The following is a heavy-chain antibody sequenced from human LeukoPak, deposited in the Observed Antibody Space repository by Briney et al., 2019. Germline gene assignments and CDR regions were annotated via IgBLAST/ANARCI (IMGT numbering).Heavy chain of an antibody. CDR2: IIPIFGTA. D-gene: IGHD3-3*01. CDR3: SVKPHYDFWSGSKKAGAFDI. CDR1: GGTFSSYA. V-gene: IGHV1-69*05. Sequence: ASVKVSCKGSGGTFSSYAISWVRQAPGQGLEWMGGIIPIFGTANYAQKFQGRVTITTDESTSTAYMELSSLRSEDTAVYYCSVKPHYDFWSGSKKAGAFDIWGQGTMVTVSS. J-gene: IGHJ3*02.